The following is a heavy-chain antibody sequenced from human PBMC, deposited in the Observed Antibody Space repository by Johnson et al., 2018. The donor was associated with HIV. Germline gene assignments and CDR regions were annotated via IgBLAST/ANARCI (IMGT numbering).Heavy chain of an antibody. Sequence: VQLVESGGGVVQTGTSLRLSCAASGFTFNTYGMHWVRQAPGKGLEWVALMSHDGSNKYYADSVKGRFTISRDNSKNTLYLQMNSLRAEDTAVYYCRVVTGAFDIWGQGTMVTVSS. CDR2: MSHDGSNK. CDR1: GFTFNTYG. CDR3: RVVTGAFDI. V-gene: IGHV3-30*03. J-gene: IGHJ3*02. D-gene: IGHD4-23*01.